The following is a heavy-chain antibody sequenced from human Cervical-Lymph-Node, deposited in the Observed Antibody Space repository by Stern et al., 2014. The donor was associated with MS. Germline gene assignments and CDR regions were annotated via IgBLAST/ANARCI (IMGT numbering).Heavy chain of an antibody. V-gene: IGHV5-51*01. CDR1: GYSFTTSW. CDR2: IYPADSDV. D-gene: IGHD3-22*01. Sequence: EVQLLQSGAEVKKAGESLKISCQVSGYSFTTSWIGWVRQMPGKGLEWMGIIYPADSDVRYSPSFQGQVTISVDKFIDTAYLQWSSLKASDTAMYYCARHKGYYYDTSGGRSFDIWGQGTMVTVSS. CDR3: ARHKGYYYDTSGGRSFDI. J-gene: IGHJ3*02.